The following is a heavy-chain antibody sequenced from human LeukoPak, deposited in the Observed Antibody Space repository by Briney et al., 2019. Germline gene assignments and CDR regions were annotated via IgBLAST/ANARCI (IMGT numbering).Heavy chain of an antibody. V-gene: IGHV3-15*01. D-gene: IGHD3-10*01. CDR1: GFTFSNAW. J-gene: IGHJ6*03. CDR3: TTDLMSDGSGSYISPYYYYYYMDV. CDR2: IKSKADGGTT. Sequence: NSGGSLRLSCAASGFTFSNAWMSWVRQAPGKGLEWVGRIKSKADGGTTDYAAPVKGRFTISRDDSKNTLYLQMNSLKTEDTAVYYCTTDLMSDGSGSYISPYYYYYYMDVWGKGTTVTISS.